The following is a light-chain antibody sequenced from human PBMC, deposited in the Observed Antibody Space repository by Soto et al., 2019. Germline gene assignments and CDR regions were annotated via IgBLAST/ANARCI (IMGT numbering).Light chain of an antibody. V-gene: IGLV2-14*01. CDR1: SSDIGGYDF. Sequence: QSVLTQPASVSGSPGQSITISCTGSSSDIGGYDFVSWYQQYPGKAPKLMIYDVSSRPSGVSTRFSGSKSANTASLTISGVQTEDEADYYCSSYTSTSTVVFGGGTKVTVL. CDR2: DVS. CDR3: SSYTSTSTVV. J-gene: IGLJ2*01.